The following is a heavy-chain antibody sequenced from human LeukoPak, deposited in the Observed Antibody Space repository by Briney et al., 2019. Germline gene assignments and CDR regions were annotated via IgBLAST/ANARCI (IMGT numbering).Heavy chain of an antibody. Sequence: GGSLRLSCAASGFTFSSYEMNWVRQAPGKGLEWVSYISSSGSTIYYADSVKGRFTISRDNAKNSLYLQMNSLRAEDTAVYYCARRAGAYSHPYDHWGQGTLVTVSS. CDR3: ARRAGAYSHPYDH. J-gene: IGHJ4*02. D-gene: IGHD4/OR15-4a*01. V-gene: IGHV3-48*03. CDR2: ISSSGSTI. CDR1: GFTFSSYE.